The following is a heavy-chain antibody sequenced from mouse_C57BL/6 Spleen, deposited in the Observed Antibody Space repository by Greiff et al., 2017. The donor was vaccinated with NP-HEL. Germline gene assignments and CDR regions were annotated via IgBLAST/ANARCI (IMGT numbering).Heavy chain of an antibody. V-gene: IGHV1-69*01. Sequence: QVQLLQPGAALVMPGASVKLSCQPSGSPFTSYWFHWVKQRPGQGFEWFGAFVPSVSSTTYNPKFKGKSTSTVAKSSSTAYMQFSSLTSEASAVYDRERRPTSITAVVATGYFDYWGQGTTLTVSS. CDR2: FVPSVSST. J-gene: IGHJ2*01. CDR1: GSPFTSYW. D-gene: IGHD1-1*01. CDR3: ERRPTSITAVVATGYFDY.